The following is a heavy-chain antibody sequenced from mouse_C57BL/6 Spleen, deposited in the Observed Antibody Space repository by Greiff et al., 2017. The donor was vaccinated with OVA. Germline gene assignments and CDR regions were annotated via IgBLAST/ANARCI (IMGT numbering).Heavy chain of an antibody. CDR1: GYTFTSYW. D-gene: IGHD2-14*01. J-gene: IGHJ4*01. CDR2: IHPNSGST. Sequence: QVQLQQPGAELVKPGASVKLSCKASGYTFTSYWMHWVKQRPGQGLEWIGMIHPNSGSTNYNEKFKSKATLTVDKSSSTAYMQLSSLTSEVSAVYYCARENRGFMDYWGQGTSVTVSS. CDR3: ARENRGFMDY. V-gene: IGHV1-64*01.